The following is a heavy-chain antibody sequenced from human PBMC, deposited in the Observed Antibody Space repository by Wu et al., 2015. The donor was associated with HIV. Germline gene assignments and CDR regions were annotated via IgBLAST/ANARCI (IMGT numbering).Heavy chain of an antibody. CDR1: GYTFTSYY. J-gene: IGHJ6*02. Sequence: QVQLVQSGAEVKKPGASVKVSCKASGYTFTSYYMHWVRQAPGQGLEWMGIINPSGGSTSYAQKFQGRVTMTRDTSTSTVYMELSSLRSEDTAVYYCARARPPDYGDYVPNYYYYYGMDVWGQGTTVTVSS. CDR3: ARARPPDYGDYVPNYYYYYGMDV. V-gene: IGHV1-46*01. D-gene: IGHD4-17*01. CDR2: INPSGGST.